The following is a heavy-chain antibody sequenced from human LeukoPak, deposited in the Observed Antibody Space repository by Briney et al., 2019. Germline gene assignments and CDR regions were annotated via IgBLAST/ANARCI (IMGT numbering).Heavy chain of an antibody. CDR3: AKDIRSGWYYHFFDY. D-gene: IGHD6-19*01. CDR1: GFTFSDYY. Sequence: GGSLRLSCAASGFTFSDYYMSWIRQAPGKGLEWVSYISSSGSTIYYADSVKGRFTIFRDNAKNSLSLQMNSLRAEDTALYYCAKDIRSGWYYHFFDYWGQGTLVTVSS. J-gene: IGHJ4*02. V-gene: IGHV3-11*01. CDR2: ISSSGSTI.